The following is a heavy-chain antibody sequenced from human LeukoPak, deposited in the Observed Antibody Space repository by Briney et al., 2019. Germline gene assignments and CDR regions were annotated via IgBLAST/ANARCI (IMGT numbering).Heavy chain of an antibody. D-gene: IGHD3-9*01. Sequence: PSETLSLTCAVYGGAFSGDYWGWSRQPPAKGLEWIGSIHYSGSTYNNPSLTSRVTMSVDTSKNQFSLRLSSVTAADTALYYCVVAVQDHDIRTYGGPRDNFYLGVWGRGTTVTVSS. CDR2: IHYSGST. CDR3: VVAVQDHDIRTYGGPRDNFYLGV. CDR1: GGAFSGDY. J-gene: IGHJ6*04. V-gene: IGHV4-34*01.